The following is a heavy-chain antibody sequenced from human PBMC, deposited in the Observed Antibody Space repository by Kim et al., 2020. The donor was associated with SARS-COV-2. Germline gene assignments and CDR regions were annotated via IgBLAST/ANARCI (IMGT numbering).Heavy chain of an antibody. CDR3: ARDRPTLRFLEWTLRGQFDY. J-gene: IGHJ4*02. V-gene: IGHV3-30*04. D-gene: IGHD3-3*01. CDR1: GFTFSSYA. CDR2: ISYDGSNK. Sequence: GGSLRLSCAASGFTFSSYAMHWVRQAPGKGLEWVAVISYDGSNKYYVDSVKGRFTISRDNSKNTLYLQMNSLRAEDTAVYYCARDRPTLRFLEWTLRGQFDYWGQGTLVTVSS.